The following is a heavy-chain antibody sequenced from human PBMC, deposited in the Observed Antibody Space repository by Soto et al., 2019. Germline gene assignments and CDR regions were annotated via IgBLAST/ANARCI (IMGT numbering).Heavy chain of an antibody. J-gene: IGHJ4*02. D-gene: IGHD3-22*01. V-gene: IGHV1-69*13. CDR1: GVTFSSYA. CDR2: IIPIFGTA. Sequence: SVKVSCKASGVTFSSYAISWVRQAPGQGLEWMGGIIPIFGTANYAQKFQGRVTITADESTSTAYMELSSLRSEDTAVYYCARDLFYDSSGYLDYWGQGTLVTVSS. CDR3: ARDLFYDSSGYLDY.